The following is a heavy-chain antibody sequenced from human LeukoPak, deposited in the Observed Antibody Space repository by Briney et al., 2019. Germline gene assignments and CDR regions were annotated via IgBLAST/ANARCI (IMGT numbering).Heavy chain of an antibody. CDR2: IKTKTDTGTT. J-gene: IGHJ4*02. CDR3: TTGTGRTDFDY. Sequence: GGSLRLSCAASGITFSKVWMSWVRQAPGKGLDWVGRIKTKTDTGTTDYAAPVKGRFTISRDDSKNTLYLQMNSLKTEDTAVYYCTTGTGRTDFDYWGQGTLVTVSS. CDR1: GITFSKVW. D-gene: IGHD4-17*01. V-gene: IGHV3-15*01.